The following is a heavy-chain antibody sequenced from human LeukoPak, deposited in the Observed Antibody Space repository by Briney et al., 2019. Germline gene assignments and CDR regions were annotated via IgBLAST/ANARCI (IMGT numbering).Heavy chain of an antibody. V-gene: IGHV3-23*01. CDR1: GFTFSSYA. D-gene: IGHD6-19*01. J-gene: IGHJ4*02. Sequence: GGSLRLSCAGSGFTFSSYAISWVRQAPGKGLEWVSGISGSGSTTYYADSVKGRFTISRDNSKNTLYLQVNSLRAEDTAVYYCAKDMNSGFLFDYWGQGTLVTVSS. CDR2: ISGSGSTT. CDR3: AKDMNSGFLFDY.